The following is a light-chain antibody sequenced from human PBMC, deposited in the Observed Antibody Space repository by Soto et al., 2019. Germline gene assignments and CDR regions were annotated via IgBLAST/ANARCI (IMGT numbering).Light chain of an antibody. J-gene: IGKJ1*01. CDR3: QQYNNWPPWT. CDR2: DAS. Sequence: EMVMTQYPATLSVSPGERATLSCRASQRVSRNLAWYQQKPGQAPRLLIYDASTRATGIPARFSGSGSETDFTLTISSLQSEDYAIYYCQQYNNWPPWTFGQGTKV. CDR1: QRVSRN. V-gene: IGKV3-15*01.